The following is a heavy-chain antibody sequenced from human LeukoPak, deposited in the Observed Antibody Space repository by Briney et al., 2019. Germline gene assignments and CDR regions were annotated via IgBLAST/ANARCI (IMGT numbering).Heavy chain of an antibody. V-gene: IGHV1-69*04. J-gene: IGHJ4*02. CDR3: ARESYSGNPYFDY. D-gene: IGHD4-23*01. Sequence: AVKLSCKASGGTFSSYATSWVRQAPGQGLEWMGRIISILGMANYAQTFQGRVTITVDKSASTAYMELSSLRYEDTAMYYCARESYSGNPYFDYWGQGTRVTV. CDR2: IISILGMA. CDR1: GGTFSSYA.